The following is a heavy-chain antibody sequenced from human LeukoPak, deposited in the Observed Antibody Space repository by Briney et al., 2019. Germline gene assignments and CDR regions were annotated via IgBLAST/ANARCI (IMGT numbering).Heavy chain of an antibody. D-gene: IGHD6-13*01. Sequence: GGSLRLSCAASGFTFSSYAMSWVRQAPGKGLEWVSAISGSGGSTYYADSVKGRFTISRDNSKNTLYLQMNSLRAEDTAVYYCAKGYSSSWYGGSGSYSDYWGQGTLVTVSS. CDR2: ISGSGGST. CDR3: AKGYSSSWYGGSGSYSDY. V-gene: IGHV3-23*01. J-gene: IGHJ4*02. CDR1: GFTFSSYA.